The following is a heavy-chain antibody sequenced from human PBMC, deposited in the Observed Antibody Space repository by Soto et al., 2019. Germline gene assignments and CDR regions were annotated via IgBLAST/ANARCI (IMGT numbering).Heavy chain of an antibody. Sequence: GSVKVSCKASGETFTSYYMNWVRQAPGQGLEWMGIINPTGGSTIYAQKFQGRVTMTRDTSTSTVYMELSSLRSEDTAVYYCARGRGDNNGFLGGYFDSWGQGTLVTVSS. CDR1: GETFTSYY. D-gene: IGHD6-19*01. CDR3: ARGRGDNNGFLGGYFDS. V-gene: IGHV1-46*01. J-gene: IGHJ4*02. CDR2: INPTGGST.